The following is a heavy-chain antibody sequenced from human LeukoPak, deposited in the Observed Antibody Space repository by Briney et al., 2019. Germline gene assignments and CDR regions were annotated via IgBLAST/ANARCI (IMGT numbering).Heavy chain of an antibody. CDR1: GGTFSSYA. V-gene: IGHV7-4-1*02. CDR2: INTNTGNP. J-gene: IGHJ3*02. D-gene: IGHD3-22*01. Sequence: ASVKVSCKASGGTFSSYAISWVRQAPGQGLEWMGWINTNTGNPTYAQGFTGRFVFSLDTSVSTAYLQISSLKAEDTAVYYCAREHHSDSSGTIDTFNIWGQGTMVTVSS. CDR3: AREHHSDSSGTIDTFNI.